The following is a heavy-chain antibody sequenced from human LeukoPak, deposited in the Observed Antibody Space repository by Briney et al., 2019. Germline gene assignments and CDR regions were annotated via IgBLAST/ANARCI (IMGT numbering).Heavy chain of an antibody. Sequence: GGSLRLSCAAPGFTFSDYYMNWIRQAPGKGLEWVSYISNTGSAMYYADSVKGRFTISRDNAKNSLYLQMNSLRAEDTAIYYCASDSSGYFGPWGPGTLVTVSS. CDR3: ASDSSGYFGP. D-gene: IGHD3-22*01. V-gene: IGHV3-11*01. J-gene: IGHJ5*02. CDR2: ISNTGSAM. CDR1: GFTFSDYY.